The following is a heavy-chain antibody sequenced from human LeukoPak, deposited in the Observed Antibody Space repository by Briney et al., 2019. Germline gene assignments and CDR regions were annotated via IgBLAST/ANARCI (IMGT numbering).Heavy chain of an antibody. D-gene: IGHD5-18*01. V-gene: IGHV4-34*01. CDR3: ARAASSYGTVYYFDY. CDR2: INHSGST. J-gene: IGHJ4*02. Sequence: SETLSLTCAVYGGSFSGYYWSWIRQPPGKGLEWIGEINHSGSTNYNPSLKSRVTISLDTSKNQFSLKLSSVTAADAAVYYCARAASSYGTVYYFDYWGQGALVTVS. CDR1: GGSFSGYY.